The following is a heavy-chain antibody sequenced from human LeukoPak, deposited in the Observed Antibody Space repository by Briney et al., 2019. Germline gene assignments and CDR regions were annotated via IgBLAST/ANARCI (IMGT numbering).Heavy chain of an antibody. CDR1: GFTFNSYS. Sequence: PGGSLRLSCAASGFTFNSYSMNWVRQAPGKGLEWASSISSSSSYIYYADSVKGRFTISRDNSKNTLYLQMNSLRAEDTAVYYCAKVSDSSSWYGDYGMDVWGQGTTVTVSS. D-gene: IGHD6-13*01. CDR2: ISSSSSYI. CDR3: AKVSDSSSWYGDYGMDV. J-gene: IGHJ6*02. V-gene: IGHV3-21*01.